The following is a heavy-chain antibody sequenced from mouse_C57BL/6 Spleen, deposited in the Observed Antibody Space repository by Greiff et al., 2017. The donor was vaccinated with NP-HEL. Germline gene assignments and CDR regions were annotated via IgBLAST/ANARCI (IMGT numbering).Heavy chain of an antibody. CDR2: INPNNGGT. Sequence: EVQLQQSGPELVKPGASVKISCKASGYTFTDYYMNWVKQSHGKSLEWIGDINPNNGGTSYNQKFKGKATLTVDKSSSSAYMELRILTSEDSAVYYCARRSIYYVYDEAMDYWGQGTSVTVSS. CDR1: GYTFTDYY. D-gene: IGHD2-2*01. CDR3: ARRSIYYVYDEAMDY. J-gene: IGHJ4*01. V-gene: IGHV1-26*01.